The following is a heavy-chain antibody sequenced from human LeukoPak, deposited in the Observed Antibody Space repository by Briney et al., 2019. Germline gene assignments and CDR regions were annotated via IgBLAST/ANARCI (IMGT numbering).Heavy chain of an antibody. CDR1: GYSISSGYY. V-gene: IGHV4-38-2*02. CDR3: ARYTASVSGYSFDY. D-gene: IGHD3-22*01. Sequence: SETLSLTCTVSGYSISSGYYWSWVRQPPGKGLEWIGTIHHSGMTYYNPSLKSRVTVSVDTSKNQFSLKLSSVTAAGTAVYYCARYTASVSGYSFDYWGQGTLVTVSS. J-gene: IGHJ4*02. CDR2: IHHSGMT.